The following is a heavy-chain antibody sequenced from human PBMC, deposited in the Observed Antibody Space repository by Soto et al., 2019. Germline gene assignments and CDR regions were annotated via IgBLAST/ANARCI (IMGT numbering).Heavy chain of an antibody. J-gene: IGHJ4*02. D-gene: IGHD3-9*01. V-gene: IGHV5-51*01. CDR2: IYPGDSDT. CDR3: ARLVGYFDWLFTFDY. CDR1: GYSFTSYW. Sequence: PGESLRISCKGSGYSFTSYWIGWVRQMPGKGLEWMGIIYPGDSDTKYSPSFQGQVTISADKSISTAYLQWSSLKASDTAMYYCARLVGYFDWLFTFDYWGQGTLVTVSS.